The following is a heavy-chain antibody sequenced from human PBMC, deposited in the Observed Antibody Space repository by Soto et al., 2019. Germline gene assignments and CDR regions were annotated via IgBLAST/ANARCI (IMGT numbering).Heavy chain of an antibody. D-gene: IGHD6-13*01. Sequence: QVQLQESGPGLVKPSETLSLTCAVSSDSVSNNNWWGWVRQPPGKGLEWIGEVYRTGSTNYNPSLKSRATVSMDNSKNLFSLRFFLLPAADTAVYYFARVNFAAAGEFDYWGQGALVTVSS. V-gene: IGHV4-4*02. J-gene: IGHJ4*02. CDR2: VYRTGST. CDR1: SDSVSNNNW. CDR3: ARVNFAAAGEFDY.